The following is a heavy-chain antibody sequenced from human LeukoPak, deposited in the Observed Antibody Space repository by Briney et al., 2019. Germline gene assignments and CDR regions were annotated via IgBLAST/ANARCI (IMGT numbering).Heavy chain of an antibody. CDR3: ATLRYNWNPYGMDV. CDR2: VSYDGNHK. J-gene: IGHJ6*02. Sequence: GGSLRLSCTASGFTFTKYAIHWVRQAPGKGLEWVAVVSYDGNHKYFADSVKGRFTISRDNSKNTLYLQMNSLRAEDTAVYYCATLRYNWNPYGMDVWGQGTTVTVSS. CDR1: GFTFTKYA. V-gene: IGHV3-30-3*01. D-gene: IGHD1-20*01.